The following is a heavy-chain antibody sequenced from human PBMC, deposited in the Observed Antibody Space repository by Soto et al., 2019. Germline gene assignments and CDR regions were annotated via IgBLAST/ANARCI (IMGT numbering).Heavy chain of an antibody. D-gene: IGHD3-10*01. Sequence: SETLSLTCTVSGGSISSYYCSWIRQPPGKGLEWIGYIYYSGSTNHSPSLKSRVTMLVDTSKNQFSLKLSSVTAADTAVYYCARGVRTMVRGVYYYYYGMDVWGQGTTVTVSS. V-gene: IGHV4-59*01. CDR1: GGSISSYY. CDR2: IYYSGST. J-gene: IGHJ6*02. CDR3: ARGVRTMVRGVYYYYYGMDV.